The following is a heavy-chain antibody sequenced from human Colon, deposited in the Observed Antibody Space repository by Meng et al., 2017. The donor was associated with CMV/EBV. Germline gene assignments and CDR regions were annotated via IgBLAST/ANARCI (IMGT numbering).Heavy chain of an antibody. Sequence: ASVKVSCKASGYTFTGYYMHWVRQAPGQGLEWMGWINPNSGGTNYAQKFQGRVTMTRDTSISTAYMELRSLRSDDTAVYYCARARAFVVVPAAMTEHDYWGQGTLVTVSS. CDR1: GYTFTGYY. J-gene: IGHJ4*02. V-gene: IGHV1-2*02. D-gene: IGHD2-2*01. CDR2: INPNSGGT. CDR3: ARARAFVVVPAAMTEHDY.